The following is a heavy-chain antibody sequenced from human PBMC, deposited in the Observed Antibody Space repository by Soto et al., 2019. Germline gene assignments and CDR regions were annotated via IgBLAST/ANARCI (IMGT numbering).Heavy chain of an antibody. Sequence: SETLSLTCTVSGGSISSSSYYWGWIRQPPGKGLEWIGSIYYSGSTYYNPSLKSRVTISVDTSKNQFSLKLSSVTAEDTAVYYCARLDIVVVVAATGAFDIWGQGTMVTVSS. CDR3: ARLDIVVVVAATGAFDI. D-gene: IGHD2-15*01. J-gene: IGHJ3*02. CDR2: IYYSGST. CDR1: GGSISSSSYY. V-gene: IGHV4-39*01.